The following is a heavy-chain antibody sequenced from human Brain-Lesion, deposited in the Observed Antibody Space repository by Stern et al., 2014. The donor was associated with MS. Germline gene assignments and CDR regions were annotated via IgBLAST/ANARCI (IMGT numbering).Heavy chain of an antibody. CDR3: AKDRQYLTYFFDH. J-gene: IGHJ5*02. Sequence: QLVQSGGGVVQPGRPLRLSCVASGFTFGSCAMHWVRPAPGKGLAWVAGVSYDGSNKYYADSVKGRFTISRDNSQNTLYMQMSSLRPEDTAVYYCAKDRQYLTYFFDHWGQGSLVTVSS. D-gene: IGHD2/OR15-2a*01. CDR2: VSYDGSNK. CDR1: GFTFGSCA. V-gene: IGHV3-30*18.